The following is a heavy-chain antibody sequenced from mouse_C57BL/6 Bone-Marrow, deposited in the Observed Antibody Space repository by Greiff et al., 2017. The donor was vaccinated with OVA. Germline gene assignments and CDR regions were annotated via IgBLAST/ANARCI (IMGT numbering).Heavy chain of an antibody. CDR2: IYPRSGNT. V-gene: IGHV1-81*01. J-gene: IGHJ3*01. Sequence: VQLQQSGAELARPGASVKLSCKASGYTFTSYGISWVKQRTGQGLEWIGEIYPRSGNTYYNEKFKGKATLTADKSSSTAYMELRSLTSEDASVYFCARGSSGAWFAYWGQGTLVTVSA. CDR3: ARGSSGAWFAY. D-gene: IGHD3-2*02. CDR1: GYTFTSYG.